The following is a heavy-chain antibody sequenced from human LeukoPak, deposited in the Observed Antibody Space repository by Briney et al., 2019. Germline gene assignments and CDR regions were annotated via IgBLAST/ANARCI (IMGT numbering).Heavy chain of an antibody. J-gene: IGHJ6*03. V-gene: IGHV4-39*07. CDR1: GGSISSTRYY. CDR2: IYYSGST. CDR3: ARNYYYYYMDV. Sequence: SETLSLTCTVSGGSISSTRYYWGWIRQPPGKGLEWIGSIYYSGSTYYNPSLKSRVTMSVDRSKNQFSLKLSSVTAADTAVYYCARNYYYYYMDVWGKGTTVTVSS.